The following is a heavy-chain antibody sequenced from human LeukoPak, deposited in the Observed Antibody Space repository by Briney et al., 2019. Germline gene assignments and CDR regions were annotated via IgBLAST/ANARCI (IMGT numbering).Heavy chain of an antibody. D-gene: IGHD2-2*01. CDR1: GYTFTSYG. V-gene: IGHV1-18*01. J-gene: IGHJ6*02. Sequence: GASVKVSCKASGYTFTSYGISWVRQAPGQGLEWMGWISAYNGNTNYAQKLQGRVTMTTDTSTSTAYMELRSLRSDDTAVYYCAREGYCSSTSCSSTEYYYYYYGMDVWGQGTTVTLSS. CDR3: AREGYCSSTSCSSTEYYYYYYGMDV. CDR2: ISAYNGNT.